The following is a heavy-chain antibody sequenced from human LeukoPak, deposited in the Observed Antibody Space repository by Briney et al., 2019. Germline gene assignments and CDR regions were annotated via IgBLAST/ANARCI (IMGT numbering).Heavy chain of an antibody. J-gene: IGHJ6*03. Sequence: GASVKVSCKASGYTFTSYGISWVRQAPGQGLEWMGWISAYNGNTNYAQKLQGRVTMTTDTSTSTAYMELRSLRSDDTAVYYCARVGGTIFGVGNGGYYYYYMDVWGKGTTVTVSS. CDR3: ARVGGTIFGVGNGGYYYYYMDV. D-gene: IGHD3-3*01. CDR2: ISAYNGNT. V-gene: IGHV1-18*01. CDR1: GYTFTSYG.